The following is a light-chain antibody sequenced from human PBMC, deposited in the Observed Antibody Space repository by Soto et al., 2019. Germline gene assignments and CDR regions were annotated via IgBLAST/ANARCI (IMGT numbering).Light chain of an antibody. V-gene: IGLV2-14*03. CDR3: SSYTSSSTLGV. J-gene: IGLJ2*01. CDR2: DVS. CDR1: SSDVGGYNY. Sequence: QSALTQPASVSGSPGQSITISCTGTSSDVGGYNYVSWYQHHPGKAPKLMIYDVSNRHSGFSNRFSGSKAGNTASLTISGLQVEDEADYYCSSYTSSSTLGVFGGGTKLTVL.